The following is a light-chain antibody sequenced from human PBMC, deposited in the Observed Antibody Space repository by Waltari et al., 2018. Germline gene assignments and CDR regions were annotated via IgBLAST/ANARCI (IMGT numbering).Light chain of an antibody. Sequence: ELLMTQSPATVSVSPGERVTLSCRASQSVTSSLAWYQQQPGQAPRVLIFGASTRATGVPDRFTGSGSGTDFTLTISSLQSEDFGVYYCQQYHDWPPWTFGQGTRVEIK. CDR1: QSVTSS. CDR2: GAS. J-gene: IGKJ1*01. V-gene: IGKV3-15*01. CDR3: QQYHDWPPWT.